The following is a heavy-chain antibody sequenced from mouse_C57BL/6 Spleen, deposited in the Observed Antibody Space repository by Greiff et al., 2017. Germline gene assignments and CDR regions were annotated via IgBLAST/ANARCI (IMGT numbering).Heavy chain of an antibody. D-gene: IGHD1-1*01. CDR1: GYKFTDYY. CDR3: AETGVASNWSIDV. V-gene: IGHV1-26*01. J-gene: IGHJ1*03. Sequence: VQLQQSGPELVKPGASVKISCKASGYKFTDYYMNWVKQSNGKSLEWIGGIDPNNGGTRYDQKFKGKATLTVDKSSSTAYMELRSLTSEDSAVYYCAETGVASNWSIDVWGKGTSVTVSS. CDR2: IDPNNGGT.